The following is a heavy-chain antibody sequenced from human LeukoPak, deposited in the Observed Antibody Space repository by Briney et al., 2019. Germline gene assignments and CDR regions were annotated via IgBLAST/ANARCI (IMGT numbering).Heavy chain of an antibody. CDR1: GFTFRSYS. CDR2: ISSSSTYI. J-gene: IGHJ4*02. Sequence: PGGSLRLSCVASGFTFRSYSMNWVRQAPGKGLEWVSSISSSSTYIYYADSVKGRFTISRDNANNSLYLQMNSLRADGTAVYYCARDLNYDILTGSLRAYFDSWGQGTLVTVSS. CDR3: ARDLNYDILTGSLRAYFDS. V-gene: IGHV3-21*01. D-gene: IGHD3-9*01.